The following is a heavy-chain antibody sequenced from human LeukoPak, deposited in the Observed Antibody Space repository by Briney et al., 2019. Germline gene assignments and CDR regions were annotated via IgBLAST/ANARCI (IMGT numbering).Heavy chain of an antibody. CDR3: AKAKQWLVRSPWFDP. V-gene: IGHV3-23*01. J-gene: IGHJ5*02. CDR2: TSGSYST. Sequence: PGGSLRLSCAASGFTFSNYAMSWVRQAPGKGLEWASLTSGSYSTYYADSVKGRFTISRDNSKNTLYLQMNSLRAEDTAVYYCAKAKQWLVRSPWFDPWGQGTLVTVSS. CDR1: GFTFSNYA. D-gene: IGHD6-19*01.